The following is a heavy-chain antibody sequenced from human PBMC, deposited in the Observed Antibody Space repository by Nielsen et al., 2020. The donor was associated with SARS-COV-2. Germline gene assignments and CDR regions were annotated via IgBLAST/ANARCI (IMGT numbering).Heavy chain of an antibody. J-gene: IGHJ6*02. CDR2: INPSGGST. Sequence: ASVKVSCKASEYTFTSYYMHWVRQALGQGLEWMGIINPSGGSTSYAQKFQGRVTITADESTSTAYMELSSLRSEDTAVYYCARVWGDYGRSRYYGMDVWGQGTTVTVSS. V-gene: IGHV1-46*01. CDR1: EYTFTSYY. CDR3: ARVWGDYGRSRYYGMDV. D-gene: IGHD4-17*01.